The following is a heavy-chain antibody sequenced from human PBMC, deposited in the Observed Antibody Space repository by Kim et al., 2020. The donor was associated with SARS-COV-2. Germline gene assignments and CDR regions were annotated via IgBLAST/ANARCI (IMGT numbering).Heavy chain of an antibody. D-gene: IGHD3-9*01. CDR3: ASAADIDWLRFDP. V-gene: IGHV4-39*01. CDR2: VYSSGST. CDR1: GGSISSGRYY. Sequence: SETLSLTCTVSGGSISSGRYYWGWIRQPPGKGLEWIGSVYSSGSTYYNPSLKSRVTISVDRSKNQFSLKLTSVTAADTAVYYCASAADIDWLRFDPWGQGTLVTVSS. J-gene: IGHJ5*02.